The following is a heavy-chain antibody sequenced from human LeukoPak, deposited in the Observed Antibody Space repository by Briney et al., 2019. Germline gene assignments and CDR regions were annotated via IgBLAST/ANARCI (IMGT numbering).Heavy chain of an antibody. CDR1: GYSISSGYY. J-gene: IGHJ4*02. CDR3: ATAIREAPDY. CDR2: IYHSGST. D-gene: IGHD2-21*01. Sequence: SETLSLTCTVSGYSISSGYYWGWIRQPPGKGLEWIGSIYHSGSTYYNPSLKSRVTISVDTSKNQFSLKLSSVTAADTAVYYCATAIREAPDYWGQGTLVTVSS. V-gene: IGHV4-38-2*02.